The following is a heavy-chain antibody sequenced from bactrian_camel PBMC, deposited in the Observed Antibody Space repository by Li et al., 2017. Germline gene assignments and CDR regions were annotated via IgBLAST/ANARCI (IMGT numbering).Heavy chain of an antibody. J-gene: IGHJ6*01. D-gene: IGHD6*01. Sequence: VQLVESGGGLVQPGGSLRLSCKVSGHSRGSNCVGWYRLPPGRAPAEREGIAAIRRDGGETWYAASVKGRFTISRDSAKNTVYLQMDTLKTEDTAVYYCVTSLRSWSITGFAYWGQGTQVTVS. V-gene: IGHV3S32*01. CDR2: IRRDGGET. CDR1: GHSRGSNC. CDR3: VTSLRSWSITGFAY.